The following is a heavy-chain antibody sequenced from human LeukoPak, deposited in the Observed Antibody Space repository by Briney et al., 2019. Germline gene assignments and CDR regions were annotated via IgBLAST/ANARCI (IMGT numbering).Heavy chain of an antibody. V-gene: IGHV3-21*01. D-gene: IGHD3-22*01. J-gene: IGHJ4*02. CDR2: ISSSSSYI. CDR3: ARDQGYYYDSSGYYLDY. Sequence: GGSLRLSCAASGFTFGSYSMNWVRQAPGKGLEWVSSISSSSSYIYYADSVKGRFTISRDNAKNSLYLQMNSLRAEDTAVYYCARDQGYYYDSSGYYLDYWGQGTLATVSS. CDR1: GFTFGSYS.